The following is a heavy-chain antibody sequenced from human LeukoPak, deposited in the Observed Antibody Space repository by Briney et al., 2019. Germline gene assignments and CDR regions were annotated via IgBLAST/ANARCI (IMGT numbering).Heavy chain of an antibody. V-gene: IGHV1-69*05. CDR2: NIPIIVTS. CDR1: GGTFSNYD. Sequence: SVKVSCKASGGTFSNYDISWLRQAPGQGLEWMGWNIPIIVTSNYAQKFQGRLTITTDTSTSTAYMELSSLRSEDTAVYYCARASSSSRFDYWGQGTLVTVSS. D-gene: IGHD6-13*01. CDR3: ARASSSSRFDY. J-gene: IGHJ4*02.